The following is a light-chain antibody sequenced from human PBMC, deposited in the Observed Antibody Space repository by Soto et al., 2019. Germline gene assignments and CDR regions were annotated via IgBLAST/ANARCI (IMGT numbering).Light chain of an antibody. CDR3: LLYYSGVNV. CDR2: DTS. CDR1: TGDVTSGLY. J-gene: IGLJ2*01. Sequence: QAVVTQEPSLTVSPGGTVTLTCGSSTGDVTSGLYPYWFQQKPGQAPRTLIYDTSNKHSWTPARFSGSLLGGKAALTLSGAHPEDEAEYYCLLYYSGVNVFGGGTKLTVL. V-gene: IGLV7-46*01.